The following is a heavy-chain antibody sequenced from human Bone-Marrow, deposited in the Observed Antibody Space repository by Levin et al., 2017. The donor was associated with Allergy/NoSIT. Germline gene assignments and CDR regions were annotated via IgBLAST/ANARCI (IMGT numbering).Heavy chain of an antibody. V-gene: IGHV3-74*01. D-gene: IGHD3-16*01. CDR1: GFTFSNYY. J-gene: IGHJ2*01. CDR3: ARDGGSVAGHDWYFDP. Sequence: GGSLRLSCAASGFTFSNYYMHWVRQAPGKGLVWVSRMNLDGSITDYADSVKGRFTISRDNAKNTGYLQMNSLRDDDTAVYYCARDGGSVAGHDWYFDPWGRGTLVTVSS. CDR2: MNLDGSIT.